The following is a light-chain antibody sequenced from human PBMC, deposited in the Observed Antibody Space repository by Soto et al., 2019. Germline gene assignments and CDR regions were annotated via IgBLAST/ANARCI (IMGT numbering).Light chain of an antibody. J-gene: IGKJ5*01. CDR3: RQRSDSIT. V-gene: IGKV3-11*01. CDR1: HSVTTH. CDR2: DAS. Sequence: EIVLTQSPDTLSLSPGERATLSCWASHSVTTHLAWFQQRPGQTPRLLIYDASTRAPGIPARFSGRGSGADFTLTISSLEPEDFAVYYCRQRSDSITFGQGTRLEIK.